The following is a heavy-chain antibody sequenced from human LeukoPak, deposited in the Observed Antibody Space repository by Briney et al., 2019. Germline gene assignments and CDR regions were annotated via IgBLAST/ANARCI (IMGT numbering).Heavy chain of an antibody. Sequence: SETLSLTCTVSGGSISSYYWSWIRQPPGKGLEWIGYIYYSGSTNYNPSLKSRVTISVDTSKNQFSLKLSSVTAADTAVCYCARAVAGRGGYYYYYYMDVWGKGTTVTISS. CDR1: GGSISSYY. CDR2: IYYSGST. V-gene: IGHV4-59*01. D-gene: IGHD6-19*01. CDR3: ARAVAGRGGYYYYYYMDV. J-gene: IGHJ6*03.